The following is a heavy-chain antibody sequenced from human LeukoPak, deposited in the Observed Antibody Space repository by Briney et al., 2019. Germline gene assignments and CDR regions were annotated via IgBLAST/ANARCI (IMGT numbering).Heavy chain of an antibody. Sequence: GGSLRLSCAASGFTFSSYAMSWVRQAPGKGLEWVSAISGSGGSTYYADSVKGRFTISRDNSKNTLCLQMNSLRAEDTAVYYCAKDGVYSSSWYDFDYWGQGTLVTVSS. CDR3: AKDGVYSSSWYDFDY. D-gene: IGHD6-13*01. CDR1: GFTFSSYA. J-gene: IGHJ4*02. CDR2: ISGSGGST. V-gene: IGHV3-23*01.